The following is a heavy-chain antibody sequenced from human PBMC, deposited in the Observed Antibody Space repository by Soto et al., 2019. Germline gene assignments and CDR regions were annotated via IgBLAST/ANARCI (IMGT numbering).Heavy chain of an antibody. Sequence: KPSETLSLTCTVSGGSVTNSSYYWGWIRQSPGKGLEWIGSVYYRGRSYSKSSVKSRVTISVDTSKNQFSLRLSSVTAADTAIYYCATRITVFGLLIPPFDPWGQGTQVTVSS. J-gene: IGHJ5*02. V-gene: IGHV4-39*01. CDR2: VYYRGRS. CDR3: ATRITVFGLLIPPFDP. CDR1: GGSVTNSSYY. D-gene: IGHD3-3*01.